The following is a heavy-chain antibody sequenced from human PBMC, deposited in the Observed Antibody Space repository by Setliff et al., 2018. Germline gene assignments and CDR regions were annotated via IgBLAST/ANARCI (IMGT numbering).Heavy chain of an antibody. J-gene: IGHJ6*02. CDR1: GFTFSSYA. V-gene: IGHV3-23*01. Sequence: LSCAASGFTFSSYAMSWVRQAPGKGLEWVSAISGSGGSTYYADSVKGRFTISRDNSKNTLYLQMNSLRAEDTAVYYCAKELEATTYYYYYYGMDVWGQGTTVTVSS. D-gene: IGHD1-26*01. CDR2: ISGSGGST. CDR3: AKELEATTYYYYYYGMDV.